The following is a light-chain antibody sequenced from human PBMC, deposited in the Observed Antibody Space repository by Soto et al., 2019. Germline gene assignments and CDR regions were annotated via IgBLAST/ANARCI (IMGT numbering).Light chain of an antibody. Sequence: QSVLTQPASVSGSPGQSITISCPGTSSDVGGYNYVSWYQQHPGKAPKLMIYAVTDRPSGVSSRFSGSKSGNTASLTISGLQAEDEADYYCSSYTSSSTLFGTGTRSPS. CDR3: SSYTSSSTL. V-gene: IGLV2-14*01. CDR1: SSDVGGYNY. CDR2: AVT. J-gene: IGLJ1*01.